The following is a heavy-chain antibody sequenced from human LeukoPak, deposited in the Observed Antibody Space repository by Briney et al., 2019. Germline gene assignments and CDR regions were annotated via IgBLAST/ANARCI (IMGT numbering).Heavy chain of an antibody. CDR3: ARTAAADLSYIDC. CDR1: LGTFSSST. J-gene: IGHJ4*02. V-gene: IGHV1-69*13. CDR2: IIPIFGTA. Sequence: SVKVSCKEPLGTFSSSTICWVRQAPGQGLECRGGIIPIFGTANYAQKFQGRVTITAQESTRTAYMELSSLRSEDTAVYYCARTAAADLSYIDCWGEGSLVTVSS. D-gene: IGHD2-15*01.